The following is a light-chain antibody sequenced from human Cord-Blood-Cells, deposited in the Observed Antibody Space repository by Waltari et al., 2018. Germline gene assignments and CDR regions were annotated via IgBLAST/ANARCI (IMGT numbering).Light chain of an antibody. V-gene: IGLV2-14*01. CDR2: DVS. CDR1: SSDVGGYNY. J-gene: IGLJ2*01. CDR3: SSYTSSSTVL. Sequence: QSALTQPASASGSPGPSITISCTGTSSDVGGYNYVSWYQQHPGKAPKLTIYDVSNRPSGVSNRFSGSKSGNTASLTISGLQAEDEADYYCSSYTSSSTVLFGGGTKLTVL.